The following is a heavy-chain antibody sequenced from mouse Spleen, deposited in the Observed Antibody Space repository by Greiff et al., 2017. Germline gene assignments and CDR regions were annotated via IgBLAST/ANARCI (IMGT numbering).Heavy chain of an antibody. D-gene: IGHD2-1*01. V-gene: IGHV1-55*01. J-gene: IGHJ3*01. CDR1: GYTFTSYW. CDR3: ARRVEGGGYGNYWFAY. Sequence: QVQLQQPGAELVKPGASVKMSCKASGYTFTSYWITWVKQRPGQGLEWIGDIYPGSGSTNYNEKFKSKATLTVDTSSSTAYMQLSSLTSEDSAVYYWARRVEGGGYGNYWFAYWGQGTLVTVSA. CDR2: IYPGSGST.